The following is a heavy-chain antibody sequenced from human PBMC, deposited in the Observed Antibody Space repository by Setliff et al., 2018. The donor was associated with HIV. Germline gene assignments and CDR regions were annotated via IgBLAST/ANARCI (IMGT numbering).Heavy chain of an antibody. J-gene: IGHJ4*02. CDR2: ISGTGGTT. Sequence: PGGSLRLSCAASGFSFSSYGMNWVRQAPGKGLEWVSAISGTGGTTNYADSVKGRFTISRDNAKNSVYLQMNSLRAEDTAVYYCASTPAAGPYWGQGTLVTVSS. CDR3: ASTPAAGPY. D-gene: IGHD6-13*01. V-gene: IGHV3-21*01. CDR1: GFSFSSYG.